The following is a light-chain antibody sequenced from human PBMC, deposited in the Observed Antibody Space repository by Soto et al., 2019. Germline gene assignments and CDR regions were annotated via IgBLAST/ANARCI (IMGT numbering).Light chain of an antibody. CDR1: SSDIGAYTY. CDR3: TSYGGRDNLM. CDR2: EVN. V-gene: IGLV2-8*01. Sequence: QPVLTQPPSASGSPGQSVTISCTGTSSDIGAYTYVSWFQQHPGEAPKLIISEVNKRPSGVPDRFSGSKSGNTASLTVSGLQAEDEADYYCTSYGGRDNLMFGGGTKVTVL. J-gene: IGLJ3*02.